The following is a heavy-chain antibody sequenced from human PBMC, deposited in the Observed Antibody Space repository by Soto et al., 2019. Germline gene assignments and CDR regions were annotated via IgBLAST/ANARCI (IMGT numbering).Heavy chain of an antibody. J-gene: IGHJ4*02. V-gene: IGHV3-7*05. D-gene: IGHD3-9*01. CDR2: IKQDGSEK. CDR3: ARDTVLIPAYYDSLTGYRY. CDR1: GFTFSSYW. Sequence: EVQLVESGGGLVQPGGSLRLSCAASGFTFSSYWMSWVRQAPGKGLEWVANIKQDGSEKYYVDSVKGRFTISRDNAKNSLYLQMNGLRAEDTAVYYCARDTVLIPAYYDSLTGYRYWGQGTLVTASS.